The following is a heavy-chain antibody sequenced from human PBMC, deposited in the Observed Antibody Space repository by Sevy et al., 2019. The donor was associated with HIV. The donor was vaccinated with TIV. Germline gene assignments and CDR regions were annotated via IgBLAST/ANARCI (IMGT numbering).Heavy chain of an antibody. CDR2: INSDGSST. Sequence: GGSLRLSCAASGVTFSSHWMHWVRQTPGKGLVWVSRINSDGSSTSYADSVKGRSIISRDNAKNKLYLQMNSRGAEDTALYFCAGGGRPAGFDYWGQGTLVTVSS. CDR3: AGGGRPAGFDY. D-gene: IGHD2-2*01. CDR1: GVTFSSHW. J-gene: IGHJ4*02. V-gene: IGHV3-74*01.